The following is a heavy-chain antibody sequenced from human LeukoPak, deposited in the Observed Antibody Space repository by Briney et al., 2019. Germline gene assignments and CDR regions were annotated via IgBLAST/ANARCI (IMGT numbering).Heavy chain of an antibody. J-gene: IGHJ3*02. CDR2: IIPIFGTA. Sequence: GASVKVSCKASGGTFSSYAISWVRQAPGQGLEWMGRIIPIFGTANYAQKFQGRVTITADESTSTAYMELSSLRSEDTAVYYCARAEDCSSTSCYKYSFGAFDIWGQGTMVTVSS. CDR3: ARAEDCSSTSCYKYSFGAFDI. D-gene: IGHD2-2*02. CDR1: GGTFSSYA. V-gene: IGHV1-69*13.